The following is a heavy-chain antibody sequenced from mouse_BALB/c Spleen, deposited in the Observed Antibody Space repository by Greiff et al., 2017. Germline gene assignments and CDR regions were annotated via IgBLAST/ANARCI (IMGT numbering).Heavy chain of an antibody. J-gene: IGHJ2*01. CDR1: GFTFSSYA. Sequence: EVKLVESGGGLVQPGGSLKLSCAASGFTFSSYAMSWVRQTPEKRLEWVASISSGGSTYYPDSVKGRFTISRDNARNILYLQMSSLRSEDTAMYYCARRNSHFDYWGQGTTLTVSS. D-gene: IGHD2-1*01. V-gene: IGHV5-6-5*01. CDR3: ARRNSHFDY. CDR2: ISSGGST.